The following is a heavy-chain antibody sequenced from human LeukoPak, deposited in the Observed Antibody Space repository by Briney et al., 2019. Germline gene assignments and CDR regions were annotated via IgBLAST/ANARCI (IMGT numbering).Heavy chain of an antibody. V-gene: IGHV3-7*01. CDR3: AKELSWSGRDY. CDR1: GFTFSVHW. CDR2: IKPDGSEK. D-gene: IGHD3-3*01. Sequence: GGSLRLSCAASGFTFSVHWMSWVRQAPGKGLEWVANIKPDGSEKNYVDSVKGRFTISIDNAKNSLYLQMNSLRVEDTAVYWCAKELSWSGRDYWGQGTLVTVSS. J-gene: IGHJ4*02.